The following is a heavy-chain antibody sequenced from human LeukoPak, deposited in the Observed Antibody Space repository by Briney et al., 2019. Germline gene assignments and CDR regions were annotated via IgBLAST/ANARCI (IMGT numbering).Heavy chain of an antibody. Sequence: VASVKVSCKASGGTFSSYAITWVRQAPGQGLERMGRIIPIFGTANYAQKFQGRVTITTDESTSTAYMELSTLRSDDTAVYYCARERPPGDSSNWFLEGYFDIWGQGTLVTVSS. CDR3: ARERPPGDSSNWFLEGYFDI. J-gene: IGHJ4*02. D-gene: IGHD6-13*01. V-gene: IGHV1-69*05. CDR1: GGTFSSYA. CDR2: IIPIFGTA.